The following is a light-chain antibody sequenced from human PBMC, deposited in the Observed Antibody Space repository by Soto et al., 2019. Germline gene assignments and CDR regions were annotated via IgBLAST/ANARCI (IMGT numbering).Light chain of an antibody. CDR3: QQSFNTPFT. CDR1: QGISSY. Sequence: DIQMTQSPSSLSASVGDRVTVTCRASQGISSYLNCYQQKPGKAPKFLNHAASSLQTGVQSRFSGSGSGTDFTLTITSLQSEDFATYYCQQSFNTPFTFGPWTRVDI. CDR2: AAS. V-gene: IGKV1-39*01. J-gene: IGKJ3*01.